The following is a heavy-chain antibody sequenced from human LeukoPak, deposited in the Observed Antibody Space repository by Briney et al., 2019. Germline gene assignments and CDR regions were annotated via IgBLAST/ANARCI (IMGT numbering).Heavy chain of an antibody. CDR1: GFTFTSSA. Sequence: GTSVTVSCTASGFTFTSSAMQWVRQARGQRLEWIGWIVVGSGNTNYAQKFQERVTITRDMSTSTAYMELSSLRSEDTAVYYCAAFQMDYCDSIGRFDPWGQGTLVTVSS. V-gene: IGHV1-58*02. CDR3: AAFQMDYCDSIGRFDP. CDR2: IVVGSGNT. D-gene: IGHD3-22*01. J-gene: IGHJ5*02.